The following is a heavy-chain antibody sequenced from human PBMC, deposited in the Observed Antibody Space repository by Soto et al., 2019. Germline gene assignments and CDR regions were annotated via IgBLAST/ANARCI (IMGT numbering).Heavy chain of an antibody. V-gene: IGHV4-39*01. CDR2: IYYSGST. D-gene: IGHD3-16*01. CDR3: ARLKGADPFDY. Sequence: QLQLQESGPGLLKPSEPLSLTCTVSGGSISSSSYYWGWIRQPPGKGLEWLGSIYYSGSTYYNPSFKRRFTLSVDTAQNQFSLKLSSVTAADTAVYYCARLKGADPFDYWGQGTLVTVSS. CDR1: GGSISSSSYY. J-gene: IGHJ4*02.